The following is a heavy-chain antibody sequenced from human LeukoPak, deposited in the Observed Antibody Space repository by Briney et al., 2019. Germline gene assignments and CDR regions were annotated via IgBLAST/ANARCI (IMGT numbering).Heavy chain of an antibody. V-gene: IGHV4-59*01. CDR2: IYYSGST. J-gene: IGHJ4*02. Sequence: SETLSLTCTVSGGSISSYYWSWIRQPPGKGLEWIGYIYYSGSTNYNPSLKSRVTISVDTSKNQFSLKLSSVTAADTAVYYCARDYHGSGSYDYWGQGTLVTVSS. CDR1: GGSISSYY. D-gene: IGHD3-10*01. CDR3: ARDYHGSGSYDY.